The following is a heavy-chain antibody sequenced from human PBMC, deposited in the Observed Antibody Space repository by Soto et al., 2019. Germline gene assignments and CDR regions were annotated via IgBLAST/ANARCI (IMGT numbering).Heavy chain of an antibody. V-gene: IGHV3-15*07. J-gene: IGHJ5*02. CDR2: VKTKSEGETT. Sequence: EVHLVESGGGWITPGGSLTLSCVASGFTFGDAWMNWVRQAAGKGLQWVGHVKTKSEGETTDYAAPVKGRFTIWRDDSTNTLYLQMNSLKSEDTGKYFCTTLGPSWGQGTQVTVSS. CDR1: GFTFGDAW. CDR3: TTLGPS.